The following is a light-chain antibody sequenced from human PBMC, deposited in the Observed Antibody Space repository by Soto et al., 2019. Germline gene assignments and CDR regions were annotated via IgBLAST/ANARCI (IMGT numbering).Light chain of an antibody. J-gene: IGLJ2*01. Sequence: SYELTQPSSVSVSPGQTARITCSGDVLTKKYGRWFQQKPGQAPLLVIYKDTERPSGISERFSGSSSGSTVTLTISGAQAEDEADYFCYSVTDNNVVFGGGTKLTVL. CDR1: VLTKKY. V-gene: IGLV3-27*01. CDR3: YSVTDNNVV. CDR2: KDT.